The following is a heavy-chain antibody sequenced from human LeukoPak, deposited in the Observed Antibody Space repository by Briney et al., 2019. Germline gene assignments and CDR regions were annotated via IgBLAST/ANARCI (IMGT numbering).Heavy chain of an antibody. V-gene: IGHV4-31*03. CDR2: IYYSGST. Sequence: NPSETLSLTCTASGGSISSGGYYWSWIRQHPGKGLEWIGYIYYSGSTYYNPSLKSRVTISVDTSKNQFSLKLSSVTAADTAVYYCAREPRVVIAPEYYFDYWGQGTLVTVSS. J-gene: IGHJ4*02. CDR1: GGSISSGGYY. CDR3: AREPRVVIAPEYYFDY. D-gene: IGHD2-21*01.